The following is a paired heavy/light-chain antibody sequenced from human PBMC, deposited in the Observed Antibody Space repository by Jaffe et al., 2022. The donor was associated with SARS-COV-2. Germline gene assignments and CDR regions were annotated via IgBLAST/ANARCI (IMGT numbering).Light chain of an antibody. J-gene: IGLJ1*01. CDR2: DVT. V-gene: IGLV2-11*01. Sequence: QSALTQPRSVSGSPGQPVTISCTGTSSDVGGYNFVSWYQQHPGKVPKLILYDVTKRPSGVPDRFSGSKSGNTASLTISGLQAEDEADYYCCSFAGSLYVFGTGTKVTVL. CDR3: CSFAGSLYV. CDR1: SSDVGGYNF.
Heavy chain of an antibody. D-gene: IGHD3-16*01. V-gene: IGHV5-51*01. J-gene: IGHJ5*02. Sequence: EVQLVQSGAEVKKPGESLKISCKGSGYTFINYWIGWVRQMPGKGLEWMGIIWPGHSNAKYNTPFQGQVTISADTSISTTYLQWSSLKASDTAIYYCAWAFDGTFYWQFDPWGQGAPVTVSS. CDR1: GYTFINYW. CDR2: IWPGHSNA. CDR3: AWAFDGTFYWQFDP.